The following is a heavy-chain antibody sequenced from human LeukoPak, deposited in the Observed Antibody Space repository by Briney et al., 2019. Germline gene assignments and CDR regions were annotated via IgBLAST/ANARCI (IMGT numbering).Heavy chain of an antibody. CDR3: ARVGIAAAGVEYFQH. CDR2: IYYSGSA. D-gene: IGHD6-13*01. Sequence: KPSETLSLTCSVSGGSIRSYYWSWIRQPPAKGLEWIGYIYYSGSANYNPSLKSRVTISVDTSKDQFSLKLSSVTAADTAVYYCARVGIAAAGVEYFQHWGQSTLVTVSS. V-gene: IGHV4-59*01. CDR1: GGSIRSYY. J-gene: IGHJ1*01.